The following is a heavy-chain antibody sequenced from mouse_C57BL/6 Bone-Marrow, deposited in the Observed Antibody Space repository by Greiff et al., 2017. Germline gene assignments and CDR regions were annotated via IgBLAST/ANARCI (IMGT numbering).Heavy chain of an antibody. CDR2: ISSGGSYT. CDR1: GFTFSSYG. Sequence: EVQRVESGGDLVKPGGSLKLSCAASGFTFSSYGMSWVRQTPDKRLEWVATISSGGSYTYYPDSVEGRFTISRDNAKNTLYLKMSSLNAEDTAMYYCARRFYFDYWGQGTTLTVSS. CDR3: ARRFYFDY. J-gene: IGHJ2*01. V-gene: IGHV5-6*01.